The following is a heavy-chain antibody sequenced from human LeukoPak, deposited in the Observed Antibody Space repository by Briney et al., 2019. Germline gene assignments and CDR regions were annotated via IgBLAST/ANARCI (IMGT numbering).Heavy chain of an antibody. Sequence: GGSLRLSCAASGFTFSSYAMHWVRQAPGKGLEWVAVISYDGSNKYYADSVKGRFTISRDNSKNTLYLQMNSLRAEDTAVYYCARDAATYYYDSSGYSFTGNWFDPWGQGTLVTVSS. CDR1: GFTFSSYA. J-gene: IGHJ5*02. V-gene: IGHV3-30*01. D-gene: IGHD3-22*01. CDR3: ARDAATYYYDSSGYSFTGNWFDP. CDR2: ISYDGSNK.